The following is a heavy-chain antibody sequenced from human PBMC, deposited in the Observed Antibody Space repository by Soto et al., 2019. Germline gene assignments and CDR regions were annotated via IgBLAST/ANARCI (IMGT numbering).Heavy chain of an antibody. D-gene: IGHD3-3*01. CDR2: ISHDGKEK. CDR3: ARDRFWEWLSEEYGMDV. V-gene: IGHV3-7*01. Sequence: PGGSLRLSCAASGFTFSAYWMSWVRQAPGKGLEWVATISHDGKEKFYVDSVKGRFTISRDNAKNTLYLQMNSLRAEDTAVYYCARDRFWEWLSEEYGMDVWGQGTTVTVSS. J-gene: IGHJ6*02. CDR1: GFTFSAYW.